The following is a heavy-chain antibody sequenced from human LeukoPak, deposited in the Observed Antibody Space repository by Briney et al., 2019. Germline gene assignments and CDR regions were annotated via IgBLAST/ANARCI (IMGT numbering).Heavy chain of an antibody. J-gene: IGHJ4*02. V-gene: IGHV4-34*01. CDR2: INHSGST. CDR3: ARGALSGYYSSHFDY. CDR1: GGSFSGYY. Sequence: SETLSLTCAVYGGSFSGYYWSWIRQPPGKGLEWIGEINHSGSTNYNPSLKSRVTISVGTSKNQFSLKLSSVTAADTAVYYCARGALSGYYSSHFDYWGQGTLVTVSS. D-gene: IGHD3-22*01.